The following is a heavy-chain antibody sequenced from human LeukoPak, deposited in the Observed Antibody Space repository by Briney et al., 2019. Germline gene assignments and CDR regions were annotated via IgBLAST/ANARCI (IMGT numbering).Heavy chain of an antibody. CDR1: GYSFTNYW. D-gene: IGHD3-3*01. CDR2: IYPGDSAT. CDR3: ARSPFYYFDY. V-gene: IGHV5-51*01. Sequence: GESLKISCKGSGYSFTNYWIGWVRQMPGKGLEWMGIIYPGDSATRYRPSFQGQVTISVDKSISTAYLQWSSLRASDTAMFYCARSPFYYFDYWGLGTLVTVSS. J-gene: IGHJ4*02.